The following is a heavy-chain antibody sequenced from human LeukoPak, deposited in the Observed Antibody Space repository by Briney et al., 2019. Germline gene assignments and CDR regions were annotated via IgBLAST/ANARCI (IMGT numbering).Heavy chain of an antibody. J-gene: IGHJ5*02. CDR2: MNPNSGNT. Sequence: ASVKVSCKASGCTFTSYDINWVRQDTGQGLEWMGWMNPNSGNTGYAQKFQGRVTMTRNTSISTAYMELSSLRSEDTAVYYCARGRRIAAAGTKGGFDPWAREPWSPSPQ. V-gene: IGHV1-8*01. D-gene: IGHD6-13*01. CDR3: ARGRRIAAAGTKGGFDP. CDR1: GCTFTSYD.